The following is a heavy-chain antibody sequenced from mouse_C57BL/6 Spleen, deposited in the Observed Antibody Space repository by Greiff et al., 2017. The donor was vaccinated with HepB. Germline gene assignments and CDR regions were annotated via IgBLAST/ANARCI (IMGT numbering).Heavy chain of an antibody. D-gene: IGHD2-3*01. Sequence: QVQLQQPGAELGKPGASVKLSCKASGYTFTSYWMHWVKQRPGQGLEWIGMIHPNSGSTNYNEKFKSKATMTVDKSSSTAYMQLSSLTSEDSAVYYCERALYDGYSWCAYWGQGTLVTVSA. J-gene: IGHJ3*01. CDR1: GYTFTSYW. CDR3: ERALYDGYSWCAY. V-gene: IGHV1-64*01. CDR2: IHPNSGST.